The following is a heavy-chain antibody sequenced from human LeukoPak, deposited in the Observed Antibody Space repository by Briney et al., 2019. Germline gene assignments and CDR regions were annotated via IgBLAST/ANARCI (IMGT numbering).Heavy chain of an antibody. J-gene: IGHJ4*02. CDR2: ISGGGGRT. Sequence: GGSLRLSCAASGSTFSNYAMSWVRQAPGKGLEWVSTISGGGGRTYYADSVKGRFSISRDNSKNTLFLQMNNLRAEDTAVYYCAKWNETQVGAPDHWGQGTLVTVSS. CDR1: GSTFSNYA. D-gene: IGHD3-10*01. V-gene: IGHV3-23*01. CDR3: AKWNETQVGAPDH.